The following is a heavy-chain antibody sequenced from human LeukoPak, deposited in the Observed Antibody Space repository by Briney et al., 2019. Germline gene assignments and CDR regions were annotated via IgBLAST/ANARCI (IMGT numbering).Heavy chain of an antibody. CDR2: ISGSGGST. CDR1: GFTFSNYA. J-gene: IGHJ4*02. CDR3: AKVRRDFWSGHGYDY. Sequence: PGGSLRLSCAASGFTFSNYAMSWVRQAPGKGLEWVSSISGSGGSTYYADSVKGRFTISRDNSKNTLHLQMNSLRAEDTAVYYCAKVRRDFWSGHGYDYWGQGTLVTVSS. V-gene: IGHV3-23*01. D-gene: IGHD3-3*01.